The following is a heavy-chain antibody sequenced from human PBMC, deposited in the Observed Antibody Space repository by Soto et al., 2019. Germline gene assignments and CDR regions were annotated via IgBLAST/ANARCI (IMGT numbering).Heavy chain of an antibody. CDR2: INHSGST. CDR3: ARGGPLWFGELPYFDY. J-gene: IGHJ4*02. CDR1: GGSFSGYY. Sequence: SETLSLTCAVYGGSFSGYYWSWIRQPPGKGLEWIGEINHSGSTNYNPSLKSRVTISVDTSKNQFSLKLSSVTAADTAVYYCARGGPLWFGELPYFDYWGQGTLVTVSS. D-gene: IGHD3-10*01. V-gene: IGHV4-34*01.